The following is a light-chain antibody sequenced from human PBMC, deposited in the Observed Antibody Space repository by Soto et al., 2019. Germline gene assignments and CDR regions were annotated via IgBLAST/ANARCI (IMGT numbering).Light chain of an antibody. V-gene: IGKV1-9*01. CDR2: AAS. CDR3: QQLNNCPLT. J-gene: IGKJ4*01. Sequence: DIQMTQSPTTPSASVGDIVTITCRASQVISSYLAWYQQKPGKAPNLLIYAASTLQSGVPSRFSGRGPGTEFTLPITTLQPEDFAAYSCQQLNNCPLTLARGTK. CDR1: QVISSY.